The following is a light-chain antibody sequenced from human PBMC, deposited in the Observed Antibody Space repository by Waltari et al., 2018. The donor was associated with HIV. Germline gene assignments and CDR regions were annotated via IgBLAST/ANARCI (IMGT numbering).Light chain of an antibody. V-gene: IGKV3-11*01. J-gene: IGKJ4*01. CDR3: QQRSNWPPA. CDR2: YAS. CDR1: QSLSSY. Sequence: LTQSKATLSLSQGERATRSCMASQSLSSYFAWYQQQPGQAPRLLIYYASKRATGIPARFRGSGSGTDFSLTINSLGPDDFSGNYCQQRSNWPPAFGGGTKVEFE.